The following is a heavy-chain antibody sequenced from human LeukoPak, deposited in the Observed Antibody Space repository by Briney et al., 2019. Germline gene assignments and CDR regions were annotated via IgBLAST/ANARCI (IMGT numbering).Heavy chain of an antibody. V-gene: IGHV3-74*01. Sequence: GGSLRLSCAASGFTFSSYWMHWVRQAPGKGLVWVSRINSDGSSTSYADSVKGRFTISRDNAKNTLYLQMNSLRAEDTAVYYCARSSVLRFLEWLPDYYYYYYMDVWGKGTTVIVSS. D-gene: IGHD3-3*01. CDR1: GFTFSSYW. J-gene: IGHJ6*03. CDR2: INSDGSST. CDR3: ARSSVLRFLEWLPDYYYYYYMDV.